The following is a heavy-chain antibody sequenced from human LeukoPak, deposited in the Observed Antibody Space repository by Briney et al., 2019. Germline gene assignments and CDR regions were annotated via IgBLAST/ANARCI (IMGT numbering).Heavy chain of an antibody. V-gene: IGHV3-7*02. CDR2: INRDGSEK. Sequence: GGSLRLSCAASGFSFRSFWMSWVRQAPGKGLEWVASINRDGSEKYYVDSVKGRFTISRDNAKNSLYLQMNSLRAEDTAVYYCATGTSGYNPYWGQGTLVTVSS. CDR1: GFSFRSFW. J-gene: IGHJ4*02. D-gene: IGHD1-14*01. CDR3: ATGTSGYNPY.